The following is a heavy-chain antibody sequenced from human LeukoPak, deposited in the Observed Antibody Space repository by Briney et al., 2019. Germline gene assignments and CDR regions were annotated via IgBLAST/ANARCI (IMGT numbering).Heavy chain of an antibody. CDR3: AKGYYYDSNGYYYSDYFDY. V-gene: IGHV3-23*01. Sequence: GGPLRLACAASGFTFSSYAMSWVRQAPGKGLEWVSAISGSGGSTYYADSVKGRFTISRDNSKNTLYLQMNSLRAEDTAVYYCAKGYYYDSNGYYYSDYFDYWGQGTLVTVSS. CDR2: ISGSGGST. J-gene: IGHJ4*02. D-gene: IGHD3-22*01. CDR1: GFTFSSYA.